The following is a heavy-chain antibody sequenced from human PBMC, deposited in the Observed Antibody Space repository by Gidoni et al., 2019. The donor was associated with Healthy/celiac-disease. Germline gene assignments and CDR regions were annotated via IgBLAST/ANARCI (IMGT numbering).Heavy chain of an antibody. Sequence: QVQLHQWGAGLLQPAETLSPTCAVYGGSFGGYFGSWIRQPPGKGPEWIGEINHSGSTNYDPSLKSRVTISVDTSKNQFSLKLSSVTAADTAVYYCARGFKVAAPFYYYYYYKDVWGKGTTVTVSS. D-gene: IGHD2-15*01. V-gene: IGHV4-34*01. CDR2: INHSGST. CDR3: ARGFKVAAPFYYYYYYKDV. CDR1: GGSFGGYF. J-gene: IGHJ6*03.